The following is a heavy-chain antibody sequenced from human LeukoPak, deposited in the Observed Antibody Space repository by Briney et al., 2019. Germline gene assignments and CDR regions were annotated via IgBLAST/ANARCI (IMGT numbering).Heavy chain of an antibody. Sequence: GRSLRLSCAASGFTFSSYGLNWVRQAPGKGLEWVSVISGSGGSTYYADSVKGRFTISRDNSKNTLYLQMNSLRAEDTAVYYCAQGGGWNYFDYWGQGTLVTVSS. CDR3: AQGGGWNYFDY. CDR2: ISGSGGST. J-gene: IGHJ4*02. V-gene: IGHV3-23*01. D-gene: IGHD3-16*01. CDR1: GFTFSSYG.